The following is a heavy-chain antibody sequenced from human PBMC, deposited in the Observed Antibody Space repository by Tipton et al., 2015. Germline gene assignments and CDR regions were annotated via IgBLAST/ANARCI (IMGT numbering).Heavy chain of an antibody. CDR1: GFTFDDYA. V-gene: IGHV3-9*01. J-gene: IGHJ4*02. D-gene: IGHD2-2*01. CDR3: AKDMSSLTSSFDC. Sequence: SLRLSCAASGFTFDDYAMHWVRQVPGKGLDWVSSISWNSRYIGYADSVKGRFTISRDNARNSLYLEMNGLKPEDTAFYFCAKDMSSLTSSFDCWGQGILVTVSS. CDR2: ISWNSRYI.